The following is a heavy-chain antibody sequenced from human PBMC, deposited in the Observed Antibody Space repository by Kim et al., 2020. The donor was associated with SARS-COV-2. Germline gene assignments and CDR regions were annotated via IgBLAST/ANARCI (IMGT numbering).Heavy chain of an antibody. Sequence: SVKVSCKASGGTFSSYAISWVRQAPGQGLEWMGGIIPIFGTANYAQKFQGRVTITADESTSTAYMELSSLRSEDTAVYYCAGVFMDSSGYYWFGYWGQGTLVTVSS. CDR3: AGVFMDSSGYYWFGY. V-gene: IGHV1-69*13. J-gene: IGHJ4*02. CDR1: GGTFSSYA. D-gene: IGHD3-22*01. CDR2: IIPIFGTA.